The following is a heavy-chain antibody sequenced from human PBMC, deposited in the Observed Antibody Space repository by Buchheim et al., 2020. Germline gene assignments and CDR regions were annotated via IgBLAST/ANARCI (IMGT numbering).Heavy chain of an antibody. CDR2: IYHNGST. V-gene: IGHV4-59*01. CDR3: ARDPFGDFWSGYYRVGMDV. CDR1: GGSISSYY. Sequence: QVQLQESGPGLVKPSETLSLSCTVSGGSISSYYWSWIRQPPGKGLEWIGYIYHNGSTNYNPSLKSRVTISIDTSKSHFSLQLSSVTAADTAVYYCARDPFGDFWSGYYRVGMDVWGQGTT. D-gene: IGHD3-3*01. J-gene: IGHJ6*02.